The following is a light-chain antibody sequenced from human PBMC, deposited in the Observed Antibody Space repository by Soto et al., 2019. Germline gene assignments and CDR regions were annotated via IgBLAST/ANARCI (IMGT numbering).Light chain of an antibody. V-gene: IGKV4-1*01. J-gene: IGKJ4*01. CDR3: QQYYSTLALT. Sequence: DIVMTQSPDSLAVSLGERATINCKSSQSLLFSSNNKNYLAWYQQKAGQPPKLLIYWASTLESGVPDHFSGSGSGTDFTLTISSLQAEDVAVYYCQQYYSTLALTFGGGTKVEIK. CDR1: QSLLFSSNNKNY. CDR2: WAS.